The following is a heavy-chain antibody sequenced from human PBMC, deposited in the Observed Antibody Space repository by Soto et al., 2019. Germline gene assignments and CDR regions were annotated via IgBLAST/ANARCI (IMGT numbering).Heavy chain of an antibody. CDR1: GGSVSSGSYY. V-gene: IGHV4-61*01. D-gene: IGHD3-22*01. Sequence: TLSLTCTVSGGSVSSGSYYWSWIRQPPGKGLEWIGYIYYSGSTNYNPSLKSRVTISVDTSKNQFSLKLSSVTDADTAVYYCARDYYDRWFDPWGQGTLVTVSS. CDR2: IYYSGST. J-gene: IGHJ5*02. CDR3: ARDYYDRWFDP.